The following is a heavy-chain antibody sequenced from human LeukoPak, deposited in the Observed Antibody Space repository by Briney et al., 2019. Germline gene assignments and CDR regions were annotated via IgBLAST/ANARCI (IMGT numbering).Heavy chain of an antibody. J-gene: IGHJ4*02. CDR1: GFTFSSYG. D-gene: IGHD1-1*01. CDR3: ARDSLSTGNFDY. CDR2: ISSSSSYI. Sequence: KPGGSLRLSCAASGFTFSSYGMHWVRQAPGKGLEWVSSISSSSSYIYYADSVKGRFTISRDNAKNSLYLQMNSLRAEDTAVYYCARDSLSTGNFDYWGQGTLVTVSS. V-gene: IGHV3-21*01.